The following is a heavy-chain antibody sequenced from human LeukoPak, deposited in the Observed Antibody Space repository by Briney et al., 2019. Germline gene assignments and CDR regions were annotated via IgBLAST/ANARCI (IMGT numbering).Heavy chain of an antibody. V-gene: IGHV3-30*02. CDR1: GFYFNNYG. D-gene: IGHD3-22*01. J-gene: IGHJ4*02. CDR3: AKDYYDGSGHYQMPGY. CDR2: IRYDGRNK. Sequence: GGSLRLSCAASGFYFNNYGMHWVRQAPGKGLEWVAFIRYDGRNKYYEDSVKGRFTISRDNSKNTLYLQMNSLRAEDTAVYYCAKDYYDGSGHYQMPGYWGQGTLVTVSS.